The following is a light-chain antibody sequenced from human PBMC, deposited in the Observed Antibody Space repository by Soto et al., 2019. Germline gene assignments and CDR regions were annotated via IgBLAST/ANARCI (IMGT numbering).Light chain of an antibody. V-gene: IGKV1-39*01. CDR1: QSIGTH. J-gene: IGKJ1*01. CDR2: GAS. CDR3: HQTYSTTWT. Sequence: DIQMTQSPSSLSASMGDRVSITCRASQSIGTHLNWYQQKPGKAPKLLIYGASTLQVGVPSRFSGSVSGKEFTLTISSLQSGDLATYICHQTYSTTWTFGQGTTVDI.